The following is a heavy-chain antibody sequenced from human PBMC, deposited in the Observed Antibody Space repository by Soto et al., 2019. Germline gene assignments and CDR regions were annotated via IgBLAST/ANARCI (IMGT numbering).Heavy chain of an antibody. CDR1: GLTFNIYA. CDR3: AKVTIEVPAPGTAV. V-gene: IGHV3-23*01. D-gene: IGHD6-13*01. CDR2: ISYSGDRT. Sequence: VQLLESGGRLVQPGGSRSLSWAASGLTFNIYAMSWVGQAPGKGLGWVSAISYSGDRTFYADSAKGRFTISRDNSKNTLYLEMKSLRAEDTAIYYCAKVTIEVPAPGTAVWGQGTTVTVSS. J-gene: IGHJ6*02.